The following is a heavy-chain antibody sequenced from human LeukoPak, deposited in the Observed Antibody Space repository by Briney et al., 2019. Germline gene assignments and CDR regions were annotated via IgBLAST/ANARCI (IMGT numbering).Heavy chain of an antibody. CDR3: ARGRVRRITMVRGVINFDY. CDR1: GGSFSGYY. J-gene: IGHJ4*02. D-gene: IGHD3-10*01. V-gene: IGHV4-34*01. Sequence: PSETLSLTCAVYGGSFSGYYWSWIRRPPGKGLEWIGEINHSGSTNYNPSLKSRVTISVDTSKNQFSLKLSSVTAADTAVYYCARGRVRRITMVRGVINFDYWGQGTLVTVSS. CDR2: INHSGST.